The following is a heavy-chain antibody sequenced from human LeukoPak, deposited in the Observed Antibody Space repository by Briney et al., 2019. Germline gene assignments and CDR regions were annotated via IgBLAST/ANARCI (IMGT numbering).Heavy chain of an antibody. CDR2: IYYSGST. CDR3: ARPYYYGSEDDY. Sequence: PSETLSLTCTVSGGSISSGGYYWSWIRQHPGKGLEWIGYIYYSGSTYYNPSLKSRVTISVDTSKNQFSLKLSSVTAADTAVYYCARPYYYGSEDDYWGQGTLVTVSS. CDR1: GGSISSGGYY. J-gene: IGHJ4*02. V-gene: IGHV4-31*03. D-gene: IGHD3-10*01.